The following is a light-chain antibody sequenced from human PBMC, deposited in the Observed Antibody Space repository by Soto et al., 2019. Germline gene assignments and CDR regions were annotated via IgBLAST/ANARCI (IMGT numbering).Light chain of an antibody. CDR3: QQRRNWPLT. CDR2: DAS. CDR1: QSVSSY. J-gene: IGKJ4*01. Sequence: EIVLTQSPATLSLSPGEGATLSCRASQSVSSYLAWYEQKPGQAPKLLIYDASNTATGIPARFSSSGSGTDFTLTISSLEPEDFAVYYCQQRRNWPLTFGGGTKVEIK. V-gene: IGKV3-11*01.